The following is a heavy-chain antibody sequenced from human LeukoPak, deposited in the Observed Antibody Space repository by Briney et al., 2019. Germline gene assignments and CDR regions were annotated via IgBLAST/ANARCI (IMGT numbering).Heavy chain of an antibody. D-gene: IGHD2-2*01. CDR1: GYTLTELS. Sequence: ASVKVSCKVSGYTLTELSMHWVRQAPGKGLEWMGGFDPEDGETIYAQKFQGRVTITADKSTSTAYMELSSLRSEDTAVYYCARSPHVTSWYAFDIWGQGTMVTVSS. CDR3: ARSPHVTSWYAFDI. V-gene: IGHV1-24*01. CDR2: FDPEDGET. J-gene: IGHJ3*02.